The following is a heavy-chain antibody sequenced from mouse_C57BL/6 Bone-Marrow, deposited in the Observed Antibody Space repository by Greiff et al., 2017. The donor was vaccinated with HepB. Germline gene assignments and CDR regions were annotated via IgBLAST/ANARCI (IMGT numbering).Heavy chain of an antibody. CDR3: ATNYYGSSYWYFDV. J-gene: IGHJ1*03. V-gene: IGHV1-55*01. Sequence: QVQLQQPGAELVKPGASVKMSCKVSGYTFTSYWITWVKQRPGQGLEWIGDIYPGSGSTNYNEKFKSKATLTVDTSSSTAYMQLSSLTSEDSAVYYCATNYYGSSYWYFDVWGTGTTVTVSS. CDR1: GYTFTSYW. CDR2: IYPGSGST. D-gene: IGHD1-1*01.